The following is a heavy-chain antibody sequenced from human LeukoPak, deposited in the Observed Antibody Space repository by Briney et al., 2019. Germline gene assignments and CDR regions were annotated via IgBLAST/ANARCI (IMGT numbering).Heavy chain of an antibody. J-gene: IGHJ1*01. CDR3: AKDLSIVVVSGLPGYFQH. CDR1: GFTFSSYA. D-gene: IGHD2-2*01. CDR2: ISGSGGST. V-gene: IGHV3-23*01. Sequence: SGGSLRLSCAASGFTFSSYAMSWVRQAPGKGLEWVSAISGSGGSTYYADSVKGRFTISRDNSKNTLYLQMNSLRAEDTAVYYCAKDLSIVVVSGLPGYFQHWGQGTLVTVSS.